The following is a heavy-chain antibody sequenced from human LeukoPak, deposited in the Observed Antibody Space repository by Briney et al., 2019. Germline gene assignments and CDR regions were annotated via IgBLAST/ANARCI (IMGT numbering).Heavy chain of an antibody. J-gene: IGHJ4*02. CDR3: ARQREDFYYDSSGYYYFDS. CDR2: IYYRGNT. D-gene: IGHD3-22*01. Sequence: SETLSLTCGVSGGSIGSSSYFWGWIRQPPGKELEWIGSIYYRGNTPYNPSFKSRVTMSLDTSKNQFSLKLTSVTAADTAVYYCARQREDFYYDSSGYYYFDSWGQGTLVTVSS. CDR1: GGSIGSSSYF. V-gene: IGHV4-39*01.